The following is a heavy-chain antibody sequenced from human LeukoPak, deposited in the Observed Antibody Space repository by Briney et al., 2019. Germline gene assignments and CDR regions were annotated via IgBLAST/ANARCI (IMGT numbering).Heavy chain of an antibody. CDR3: ASEAVAGTFDY. V-gene: IGHV3-21*01. CDR1: GFTFSSYA. CDR2: ISSSSSYI. J-gene: IGHJ4*02. Sequence: GGSLRLSCAASGFTFSSYAMHWVRQAPGKGLEWVSSISSSSSYIYYADSVKGRFTISRDNAKNSLYLQMNSLRAEDTAVYYCASEAVAGTFDYWGQGTLVTVSS. D-gene: IGHD6-19*01.